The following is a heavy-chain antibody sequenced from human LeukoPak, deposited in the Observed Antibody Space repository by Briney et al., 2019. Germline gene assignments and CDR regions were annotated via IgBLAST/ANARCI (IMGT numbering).Heavy chain of an antibody. CDR2: MYYSGST. V-gene: IGHV4-30-4*01. CDR3: ARPYYYYNRNDP. CDR1: GGSISSGDYY. J-gene: IGHJ5*02. Sequence: SQTLSLTCTVSGGSISSGDYYWSWIRQPPGKGLEWIAYMYYSGSTYYNPSLKSRVTMSADTSKNQLSLKLSSVTAADTAVYYCARPYYYYNRNDPWGQGILVTVLS. D-gene: IGHD3-22*01.